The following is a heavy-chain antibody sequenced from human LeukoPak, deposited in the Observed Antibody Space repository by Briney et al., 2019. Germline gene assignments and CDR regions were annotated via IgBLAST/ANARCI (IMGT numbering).Heavy chain of an antibody. CDR1: GYTFTGYY. CDR2: INPNSGGT. CDR3: ARDLDCSSTSCYVRDAFDI. D-gene: IGHD2-2*01. V-gene: IGHV1-2*02. Sequence: ASVKVSCKASGYTFTGYYMHWVRQAPGQGLEWMGWINPNSGGTNYAQKFQGRVTMTRDTSISTAYMELSRLRSDGTAVYYCARDLDCSSTSCYVRDAFDIWGQGTMVTVSS. J-gene: IGHJ3*02.